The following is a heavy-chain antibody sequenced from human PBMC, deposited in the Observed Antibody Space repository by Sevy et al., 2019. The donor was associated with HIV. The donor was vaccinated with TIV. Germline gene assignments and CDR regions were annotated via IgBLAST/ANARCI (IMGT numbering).Heavy chain of an antibody. V-gene: IGHV3-21*01. D-gene: IGHD1-26*01. CDR1: GFTFSSYS. CDR3: AGMGGAKRVDY. CDR2: ISSSSSYI. J-gene: IGHJ4*02. Sequence: GGSLRLSCAASGFTFSSYSMNWVRQAPGKGLEWVSSISSSSSYIYYADSVKGRFTISRDKAKNSLYLQMNSLGAEDTAGYYCAGMGGAKRVDYWGQGTLVTVSS.